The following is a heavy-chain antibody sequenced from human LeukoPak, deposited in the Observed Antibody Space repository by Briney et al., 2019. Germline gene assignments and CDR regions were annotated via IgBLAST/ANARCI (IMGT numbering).Heavy chain of an antibody. CDR2: ITSSSDI. D-gene: IGHD5-12*01. CDR1: GFTFSSYS. J-gene: IGHJ4*02. CDR3: AKSGLNRFDY. V-gene: IGHV3-48*01. Sequence: GGSLRLSCAASGFTFSSYSMNWVRQAPGKGLEWVSHITSSSDIYYADSVKGRFTISRDDSKNTLYLQMNSLRAEDTAVYYCAKSGLNRFDYWGQGTLVTVSS.